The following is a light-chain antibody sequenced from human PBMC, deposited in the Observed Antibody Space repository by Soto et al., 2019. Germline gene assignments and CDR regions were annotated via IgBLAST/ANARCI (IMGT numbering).Light chain of an antibody. V-gene: IGKV1-9*01. Sequence: IQLTQSPSSLSASVGDRVTITCRASQGISSYLAWYQQKSGKAPKLLIYAASTLQRGVPSRFSGSGSGTDITLTISSLQPEDFATYYCQQLYGYPRTFGPGTKVDI. J-gene: IGKJ3*01. CDR3: QQLYGYPRT. CDR2: AAS. CDR1: QGISSY.